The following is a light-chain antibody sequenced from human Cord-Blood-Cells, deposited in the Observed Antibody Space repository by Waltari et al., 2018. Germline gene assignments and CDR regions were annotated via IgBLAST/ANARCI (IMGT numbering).Light chain of an antibody. CDR3: SSYTSSSTYV. CDR1: SSDVGGYNY. Sequence: QSALTQPASVSGSPGPSITISRTGTSSDVGGYNYVPWYQQPPGKAPKLMIYDVSKRPSGVSNRFSGSKSGNTASLTISGLQAEDEADYYCSSYTSSSTYVFGTGTKVTVL. J-gene: IGLJ1*01. CDR2: DVS. V-gene: IGLV2-14*01.